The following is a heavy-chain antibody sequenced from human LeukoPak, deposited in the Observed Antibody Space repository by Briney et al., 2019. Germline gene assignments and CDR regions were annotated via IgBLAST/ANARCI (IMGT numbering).Heavy chain of an antibody. CDR1: GFTFSNYG. CDR3: AKESRGYSAGFDY. D-gene: IGHD5-12*01. V-gene: IGHV3-30*02. Sequence: GGSLRLSCAASGFTFSNYGMHWVRQAPGKGLDWVAFIRFDGSNKDYADSVKGRFTISRDNSKDTLYLQMNSLRAEDTAVYYCAKESRGYSAGFDYWGQGTLVTVSS. J-gene: IGHJ4*02. CDR2: IRFDGSNK.